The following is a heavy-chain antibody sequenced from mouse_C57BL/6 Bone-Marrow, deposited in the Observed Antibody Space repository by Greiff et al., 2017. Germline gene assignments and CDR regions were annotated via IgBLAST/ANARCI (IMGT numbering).Heavy chain of an antibody. CDR1: GYTFTDYE. V-gene: IGHV1-15*01. Sequence: VQLQQSGAELMRPGASVTLSCKASGYTFTDYEMHWVKQTPVHGLEWIGAIDPETGGTAYNQKFKGKAILTADKSSSTAYMELRSLTSEDSAVYYCTRRWLLYFDYWGQGTTLTVSS. D-gene: IGHD2-3*01. CDR2: IDPETGGT. J-gene: IGHJ2*01. CDR3: TRRWLLYFDY.